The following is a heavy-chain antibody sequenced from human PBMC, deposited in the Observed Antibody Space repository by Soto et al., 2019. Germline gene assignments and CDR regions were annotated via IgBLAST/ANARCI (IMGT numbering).Heavy chain of an antibody. CDR1: GFTFSSYA. CDR2: ISDSGSST. V-gene: IGHV3-23*01. CDR3: AKLGNDWGYYYYARDV. J-gene: IGHJ6*02. Sequence: EVQLLESGGGLVQPGGSLRLSCAASGFTFSSYAMSWVRQAPGKGLEWVSGISDSGSSTYYADSVKGRFTSYRDNSENTLYLQMDSLGVEDTAVYYCAKLGNDWGYYYYARDVWGQGTTVTVSS. D-gene: IGHD7-27*01.